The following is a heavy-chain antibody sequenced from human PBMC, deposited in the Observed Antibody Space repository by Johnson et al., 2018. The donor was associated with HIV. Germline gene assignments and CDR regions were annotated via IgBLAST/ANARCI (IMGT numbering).Heavy chain of an antibody. D-gene: IGHD2-15*01. V-gene: IGHV3-23*04. CDR3: AKGRRELLLPPDAFDF. CDR1: GFAFNRYA. J-gene: IGHJ3*01. CDR2: ITNSGAST. Sequence: EQLVESGGGVVQPGGSLRLSCAASGFAFNRYAMTWVRQAPGKRLEWVSGITNSGASTYYSDSVKGRFTISRDNSKNTLYLQMNGLRPQDTALYYCAKGRRELLLPPDAFDFWGQGTMVTVSS.